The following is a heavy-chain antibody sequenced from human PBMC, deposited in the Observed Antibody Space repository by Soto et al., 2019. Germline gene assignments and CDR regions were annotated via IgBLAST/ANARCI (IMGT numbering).Heavy chain of an antibody. V-gene: IGHV3-23*01. Sequence: EVQLLESGGGLVQPGGSLRLSCAASGFSLYSYAMSWVRQAPGKGLEWVSVISGSAGSTYYADSVKGRFTISRDNSKNTLYLQMTSLRAEDTALYYCAKIGLGIFDYWGQGTLVTVSS. D-gene: IGHD6-19*01. J-gene: IGHJ4*02. CDR1: GFSLYSYA. CDR2: ISGSAGST. CDR3: AKIGLGIFDY.